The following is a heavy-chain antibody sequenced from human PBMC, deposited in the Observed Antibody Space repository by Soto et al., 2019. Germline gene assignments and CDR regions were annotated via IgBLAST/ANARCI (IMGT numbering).Heavy chain of an antibody. Sequence: QLQLQESGSGLVKPSQTLSLTCAVSGGSISSGGYSWSWIRQPPGQGLEWIGYIYHSGSTYYNPNLKSRVTVSVDRSKNHFSLTLSFVTAADTAVYYSVSASTTVTTLDYWGQGTLVTVSS. V-gene: IGHV4-30-2*01. D-gene: IGHD4-17*01. CDR2: IYHSGST. CDR1: GGSISSGGYS. J-gene: IGHJ4*02. CDR3: VSASTTVTTLDY.